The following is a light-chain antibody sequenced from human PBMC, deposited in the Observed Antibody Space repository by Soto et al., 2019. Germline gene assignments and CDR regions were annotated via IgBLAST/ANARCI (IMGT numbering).Light chain of an antibody. CDR2: EGT. J-gene: IGLJ1*01. Sequence: QSALTQPASVSGSPGQSITISCTGTSSDVGNSNFVSWYQQHPGKAPKLIIYEGTKRPSGVSNRFSGSKSGNTASLTISGLQAEDEADYYCCSYGGSSTFPYVFGIGTKLTVL. V-gene: IGLV2-23*03. CDR3: CSYGGSSTFPYV. CDR1: SSDVGNSNF.